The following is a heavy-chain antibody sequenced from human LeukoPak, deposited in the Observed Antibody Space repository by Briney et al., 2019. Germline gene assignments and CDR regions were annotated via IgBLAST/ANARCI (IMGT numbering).Heavy chain of an antibody. D-gene: IGHD6-13*01. CDR3: AKDLVAAGTEGYFQH. CDR2: ISWDGGST. Sequence: GGSLRLSCAASGFTFDDYAMHWVRQAPGKGLEWVSLISWDGGSTYYADSVKGRFTISRDNSKNSLYLQMNSLRAEDTALYYCAKDLVAAGTEGYFQHWGQGTLVTVSS. J-gene: IGHJ1*01. CDR1: GFTFDDYA. V-gene: IGHV3-43D*03.